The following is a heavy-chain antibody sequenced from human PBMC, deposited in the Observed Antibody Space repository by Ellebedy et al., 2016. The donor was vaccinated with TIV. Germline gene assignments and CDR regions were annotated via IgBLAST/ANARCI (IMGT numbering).Heavy chain of an antibody. CDR3: ARIGRDDYNDFDY. Sequence: SETLSLTCTVSGASISSYYWSWIRQPPGKGLEWIGYIYYSGSTNYNPSLKSRVTIPVDTSKNQFSLKLSSVTAADTAVYYCARIGRDDYNDFDYWGQGTLVTVSS. CDR1: GASISSYY. CDR2: IYYSGST. J-gene: IGHJ4*02. D-gene: IGHD5-24*01. V-gene: IGHV4-59*08.